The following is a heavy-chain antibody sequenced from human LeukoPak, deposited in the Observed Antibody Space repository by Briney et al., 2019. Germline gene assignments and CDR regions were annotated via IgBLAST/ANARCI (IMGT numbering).Heavy chain of an antibody. J-gene: IGHJ6*02. CDR1: GFTFSSYA. V-gene: IGHV3-48*01. D-gene: IGHD6-19*01. CDR3: ARDRRQWPPLGYYYGMDV. CDR2: ISSSSSTI. Sequence: GGSLRLSCAASGFTFSSYAMSWVRQAPGKWLEWVSYISSSSSTIYYADSVKGRFTISRDNAKNSLYLQMNSLRAEDTAVYYCARDRRQWPPLGYYYGMDVWGQGTTVTVSS.